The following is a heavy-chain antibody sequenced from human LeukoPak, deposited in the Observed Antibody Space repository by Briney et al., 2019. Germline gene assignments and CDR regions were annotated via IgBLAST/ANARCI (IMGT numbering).Heavy chain of an antibody. CDR3: ASSGSYRFDY. Sequence: PGGSLRLSCAASGFSFNSDWMDWVRQAPGKGLEWVANIKHDESEKNYLDSVKGRFTISRDNAKNSLYLQMNSLRDEDTAVYYCASSGSYRFDYWGQGTLVTVSS. V-gene: IGHV3-7*01. J-gene: IGHJ4*02. CDR1: GFSFNSDW. D-gene: IGHD1-26*01. CDR2: IKHDESEK.